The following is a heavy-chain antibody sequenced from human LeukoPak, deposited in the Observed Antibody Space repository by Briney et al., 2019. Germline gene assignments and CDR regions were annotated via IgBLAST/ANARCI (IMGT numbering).Heavy chain of an antibody. CDR1: GGSISSYY. Sequence: PSETLSLTCTVSGGSISSYYWSWIRQPPGKGLEWIGYIYYSGSTNYNPSLKSRGTISVDTSKNQFSLKLSSVTAADTAVYYCAPLDYGDYFDYWGRGTLVTVSS. J-gene: IGHJ4*02. V-gene: IGHV4-59*08. CDR2: IYYSGST. CDR3: APLDYGDYFDY. D-gene: IGHD4-17*01.